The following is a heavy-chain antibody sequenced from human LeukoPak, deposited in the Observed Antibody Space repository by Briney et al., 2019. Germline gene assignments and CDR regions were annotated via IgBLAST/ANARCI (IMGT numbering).Heavy chain of an antibody. CDR3: AKDVYCSGGSCYRAFDY. Sequence: ETLSLTCTVSGYSISSGYYWGWIRQPPGKGLEWIGSIYHSGSTYYNPSLKSRVTISVDTSKNQFSLKLSSVTAADTAVYYCAKDVYCSGGSCYRAFDYWGQGTLVTVSS. CDR1: GYSISSGYY. CDR2: IYHSGST. V-gene: IGHV4-38-2*02. D-gene: IGHD2-15*01. J-gene: IGHJ4*02.